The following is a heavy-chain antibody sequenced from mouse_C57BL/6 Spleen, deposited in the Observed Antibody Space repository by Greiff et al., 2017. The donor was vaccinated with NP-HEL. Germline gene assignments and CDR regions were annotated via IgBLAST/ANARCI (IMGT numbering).Heavy chain of an antibody. V-gene: IGHV1-26*01. CDR2: INPNNGGT. J-gene: IGHJ4*01. CDR1: GYTFTDYY. Sequence: VQLQQSGPELVKPGASVKISCKASGYTFTDYYMNWVKQSHGKSLEWIGDINPNNGGTSYNQKFKGKATLTVDKSSSTAYMELRSLTSEDSAVYYCARKGLLGDYYAMDYWGQGTSVTVSS. D-gene: IGHD2-3*01. CDR3: ARKGLLGDYYAMDY.